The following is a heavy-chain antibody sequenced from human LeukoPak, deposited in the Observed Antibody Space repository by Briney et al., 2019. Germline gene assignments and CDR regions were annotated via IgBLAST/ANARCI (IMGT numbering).Heavy chain of an antibody. V-gene: IGHV4-59*01. J-gene: IGHJ4*02. Sequence: SETLSLTCTVSGGSISSYYWSWIRQPPGKGLEWIGYIYYSGSTNYNPSLKSRVTISVDTSKNQFSLKLSSVTAADTAVYYCARETSDSSSSHFDYWGQGTLVTVSS. CDR1: GGSISSYY. D-gene: IGHD6-13*01. CDR3: ARETSDSSSSHFDY. CDR2: IYYSGST.